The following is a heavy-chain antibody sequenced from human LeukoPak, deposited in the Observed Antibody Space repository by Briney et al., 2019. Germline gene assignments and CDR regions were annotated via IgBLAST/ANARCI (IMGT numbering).Heavy chain of an antibody. CDR2: IYQSGST. V-gene: IGHV4-38-2*02. Sequence: PSETLSLTCTVSGYSISSGYYWGWIRQPPGKGLEWIGNIYQSGSTYYNPSLKSRLIISVNTSKNQFSLKLTSVTAADTAVYSCARVAAANAFDIWGQGTMVTVSS. CDR1: GYSISSGYY. D-gene: IGHD6-13*01. J-gene: IGHJ3*02. CDR3: ARVAAANAFDI.